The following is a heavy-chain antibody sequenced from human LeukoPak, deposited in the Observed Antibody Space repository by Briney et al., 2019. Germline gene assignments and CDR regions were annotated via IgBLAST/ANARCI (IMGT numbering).Heavy chain of an antibody. V-gene: IGHV4-4*02. CDR1: GGSISSSNW. CDR3: ARGIAVAGTGLTHFDY. J-gene: IGHJ4*02. CDR2: IYHSGST. D-gene: IGHD6-19*01. Sequence: PSETLSLTCAVSGGSISSSNWWSWVRQPPGKGLEWIGEIYHSGSTNYNPSLKSRVTISVDKSKNQFSLKLSSVTAADTAVYYCARGIAVAGTGLTHFDYWGQGTLVTVSS.